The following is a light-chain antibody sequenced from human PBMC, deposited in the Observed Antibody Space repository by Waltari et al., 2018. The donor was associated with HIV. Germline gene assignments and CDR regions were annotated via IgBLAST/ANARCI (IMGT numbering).Light chain of an antibody. V-gene: IGLV2-23*02. CDR2: EVT. J-gene: IGLJ2*01. CDR3: CSYAGSNTYVV. CDR1: SSDVGSYNL. Sequence: QSALTQPASVSGSPGQSITISCTGTSSDVGSYNLVSWYQQHPGKAPKLMIYEVTTRPSGVSKRFSGSKSGNTASLTISGLQAEDEADYYCCSYAGSNTYVVFGGGTKLTVL.